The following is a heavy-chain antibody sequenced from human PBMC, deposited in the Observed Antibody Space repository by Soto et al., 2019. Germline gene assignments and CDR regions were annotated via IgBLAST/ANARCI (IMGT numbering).Heavy chain of an antibody. V-gene: IGHV3-33*01. Sequence: QVQLVASGGGVVQPGKSLRLSCAASGFPFGSYAMHWVRQAPGKGLEWVAVIWYDGSNTYYEVSVKGRFTIYRDNSKNTLYLQMNSLRAEDTAICKSARDRTGLRFGPRGYFDHWGQGTLVTVSS. CDR2: IWYDGSNT. CDR3: ARDRTGLRFGPRGYFDH. J-gene: IGHJ4*02. CDR1: GFPFGSYA. D-gene: IGHD3-16*01.